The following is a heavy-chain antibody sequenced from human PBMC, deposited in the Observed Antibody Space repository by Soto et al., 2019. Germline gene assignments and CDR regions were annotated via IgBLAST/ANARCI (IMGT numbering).Heavy chain of an antibody. CDR1: GFTFSEHY. Sequence: EVQLVESGGGLVQPGGSLRLSCAASGFTFSEHYMDWVRQAPGKGLEWVGRTRDKTDSYSTEYAASVKGRFTISRDDSKNSLYLQMNSLRTADTAVYFCARGPPRGTCRGVARSGDFFYHYMDVWGKGTTVTVSS. CDR3: ARGPPRGTCRGVARSGDFFYHYMDV. D-gene: IGHD2-15*01. V-gene: IGHV3-72*01. CDR2: TRDKTDSYST. J-gene: IGHJ6*03.